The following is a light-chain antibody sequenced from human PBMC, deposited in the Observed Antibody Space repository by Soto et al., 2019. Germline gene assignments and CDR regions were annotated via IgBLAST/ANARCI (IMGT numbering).Light chain of an antibody. CDR1: QSISTW. CDR3: QHNSHWPFIT. Sequence: DIQMTQSPSTLSASVGDRVTITCRASQSISTWLAWYQQKPGKVPKILIYKASTLEGGVPSRFSGSGSGTEFTLTISSLQSEDVGIYYCQHNSHWPFITFGGGTKV. CDR2: KAS. J-gene: IGKJ4*01. V-gene: IGKV1-5*03.